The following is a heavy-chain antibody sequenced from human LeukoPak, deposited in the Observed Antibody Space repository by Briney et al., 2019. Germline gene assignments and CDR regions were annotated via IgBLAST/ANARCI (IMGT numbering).Heavy chain of an antibody. Sequence: QPGGSQRLSCAASGFTFSSYAMSWVRQAPGKGLDWVSAISGSGGNTYYADSVKGRFTISRDNSKNTLYLQMNSLRAEDTAVYYCAKDQYGGNPQYYFDYWGQGTLVTVSS. CDR1: GFTFSSYA. D-gene: IGHD4-23*01. CDR2: ISGSGGNT. CDR3: AKDQYGGNPQYYFDY. V-gene: IGHV3-23*01. J-gene: IGHJ4*02.